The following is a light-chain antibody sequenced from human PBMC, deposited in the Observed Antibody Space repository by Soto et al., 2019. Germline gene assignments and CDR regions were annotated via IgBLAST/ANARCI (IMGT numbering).Light chain of an antibody. CDR2: DAS. Sequence: DTVLTQSPATLSLSPGERATLSCRVSQSLTSSVAWYQHKRGQAPRLLIYDASIRATGVPARFSGSGSGTDFTLTISSLEPEDFAVYYCQQRTNWPRALTFGGGTKVEI. J-gene: IGKJ4*01. CDR1: QSLTSS. V-gene: IGKV3-11*01. CDR3: QQRTNWPRALT.